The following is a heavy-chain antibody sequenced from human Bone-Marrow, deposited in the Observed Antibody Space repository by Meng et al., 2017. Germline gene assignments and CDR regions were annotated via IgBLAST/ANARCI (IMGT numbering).Heavy chain of an antibody. CDR1: GGTFSSYA. CDR2: IIPLFGTA. D-gene: IGHD3-22*01. Sequence: SVKVSCKASGGTFSSYAISWVRQAPGQGLEWMGGIIPLFGTANYAQKFQGRVTITADESTGTAYMELSSLRSEDTAVYYCASYYDSSGYRPHDAFDIWGQGTMVTVSS. V-gene: IGHV1-69*13. CDR3: ASYYDSSGYRPHDAFDI. J-gene: IGHJ3*02.